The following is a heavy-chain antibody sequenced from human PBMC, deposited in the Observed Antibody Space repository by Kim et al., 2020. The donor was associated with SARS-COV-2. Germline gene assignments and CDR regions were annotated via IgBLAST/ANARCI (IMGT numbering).Heavy chain of an antibody. Sequence: GGSLRLSCAASGFTFSSYSMNWVRQAPGKGLEWVSSISSSSSYIYYADSVKGRFTISKDNAKNSLYLQMNSLRAEDTAVYYCARDSKPDMVRGVMGAFDIWGQGTMVTVSS. CDR2: ISSSSSYI. D-gene: IGHD3-10*01. J-gene: IGHJ3*02. V-gene: IGHV3-21*01. CDR1: GFTFSSYS. CDR3: ARDSKPDMVRGVMGAFDI.